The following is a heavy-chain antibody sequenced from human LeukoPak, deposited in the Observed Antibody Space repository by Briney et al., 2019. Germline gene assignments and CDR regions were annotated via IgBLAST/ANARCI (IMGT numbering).Heavy chain of an antibody. Sequence: GGSLRLSCAASGFTFSSYSMNWVRQAPGKGLEWVSYISSSSSTIYYADSVKGRFTISRDNAKNSLYLQMNILRAEDTAVYYCARGGLNWAFDIWGQGTIVTVSS. CDR2: ISSSSSTI. V-gene: IGHV3-48*04. D-gene: IGHD2-15*01. CDR1: GFTFSSYS. J-gene: IGHJ3*02. CDR3: ARGGLNWAFDI.